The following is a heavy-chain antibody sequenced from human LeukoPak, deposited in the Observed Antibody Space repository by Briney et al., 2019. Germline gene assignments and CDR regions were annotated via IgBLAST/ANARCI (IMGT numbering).Heavy chain of an antibody. Sequence: HAGGSLRLSCAASGFTFSSYGMHWVRQAPGKGLEWVAVISYDGSNKYYADSVKGRFTISRDNSKNTLYLQMNSLRAEDTAVYYCAKDQLSSSRGDGDYFDYWGQGTLVTVSS. CDR2: ISYDGSNK. CDR3: AKDQLSSSRGDGDYFDY. J-gene: IGHJ4*02. CDR1: GFTFSSYG. D-gene: IGHD6-13*01. V-gene: IGHV3-30*18.